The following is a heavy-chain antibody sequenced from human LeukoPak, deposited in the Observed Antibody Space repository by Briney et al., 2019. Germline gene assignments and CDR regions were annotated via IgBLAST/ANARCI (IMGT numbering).Heavy chain of an antibody. V-gene: IGHV3-64*01. CDR3: ASFNYGSGFDY. CDR2: ISSNGGST. Sequence: GGSLRLSCAAPVFTLSSYAMRWVRQAPGKGLEYVSAISSNGGSTYYANSVKGRFTISRDNSKNTLYLQMGSLRAEDMAVYYCASFNYGSGFDYWGQGTLVTVSS. CDR1: VFTLSSYA. D-gene: IGHD3-10*01. J-gene: IGHJ4*02.